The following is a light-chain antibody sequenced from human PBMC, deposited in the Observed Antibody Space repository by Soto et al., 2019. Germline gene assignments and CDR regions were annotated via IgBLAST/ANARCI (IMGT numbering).Light chain of an antibody. J-gene: IGKJ4*01. Sequence: DLQMTQSPSTLSASVGDRVIITCRASQSISSWLAWYQHKPGKAPNLLIYKASTLESGVPSRFSGSGSGTEFTLTVSSLQPDDFAAYYCQQYDSYPLTFGGGTKVEIK. V-gene: IGKV1-5*03. CDR2: KAS. CDR1: QSISSW. CDR3: QQYDSYPLT.